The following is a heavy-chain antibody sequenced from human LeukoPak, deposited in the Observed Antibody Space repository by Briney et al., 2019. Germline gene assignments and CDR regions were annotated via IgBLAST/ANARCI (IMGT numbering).Heavy chain of an antibody. Sequence: KPSETLSLTCTVSGGSISSSSHYWGWIRQPPGKGLEWIGTIYYSGSTYYNPSLKSRVTISVDTSKNQFSLKLSSVTAADTAVYYCARVNDYDFYFDYWGQGTLVTVSS. D-gene: IGHD3-3*01. CDR2: IYYSGST. CDR3: ARVNDYDFYFDY. V-gene: IGHV4-39*07. J-gene: IGHJ4*02. CDR1: GGSISSSSHY.